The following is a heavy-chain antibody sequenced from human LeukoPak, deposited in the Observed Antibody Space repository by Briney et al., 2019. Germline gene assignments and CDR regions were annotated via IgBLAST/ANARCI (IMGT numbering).Heavy chain of an antibody. Sequence: LSGGSLRLSCAASGFTFSSYAMSWVRQAPGKGLEGVSAISGSGGSTYYADSVKGRFTISRDNSKNTLYLQMNSLRAEDTAVYYCAKDPSGCSSTSCYGGTAFDIWGQGTMVTVSS. CDR3: AKDPSGCSSTSCYGGTAFDI. CDR1: GFTFSSYA. V-gene: IGHV3-23*01. CDR2: ISGSGGST. J-gene: IGHJ3*02. D-gene: IGHD2-2*01.